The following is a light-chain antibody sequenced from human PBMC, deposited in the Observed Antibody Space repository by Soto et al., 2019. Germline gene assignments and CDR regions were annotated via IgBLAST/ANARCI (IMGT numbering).Light chain of an antibody. J-gene: IGKJ2*01. CDR1: QSISSY. CDR3: QQSYSTPT. Sequence: DLQMTQSPSSLSASVGDRVTITCRASQSISSYLNWYQQKPGKAPKLLIYAASSLQSGVPSRFSGSGSGTDFTLTISSLQPEDFATYYCQQSYSTPTFVQGTKLEIK. V-gene: IGKV1-39*01. CDR2: AAS.